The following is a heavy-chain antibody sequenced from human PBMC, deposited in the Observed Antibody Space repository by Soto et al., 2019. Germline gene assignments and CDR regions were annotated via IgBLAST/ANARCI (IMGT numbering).Heavy chain of an antibody. CDR3: ARDHLDCSGGSCYHFDSSGYYSGAFDI. V-gene: IGHV3-21*01. J-gene: IGHJ3*02. D-gene: IGHD2-15*01. CDR2: ISSSSSYI. CDR1: GFTFSSYS. Sequence: PGGSLRLSCAASGFTFSSYSMNWVRQAPGKGLEWVSSISSSSSYIYYADSVKGRFTISRDNAKNSLYLQMNSLRAEDTAVYYCARDHLDCSGGSCYHFDSSGYYSGAFDIWGQGTMVTVSS.